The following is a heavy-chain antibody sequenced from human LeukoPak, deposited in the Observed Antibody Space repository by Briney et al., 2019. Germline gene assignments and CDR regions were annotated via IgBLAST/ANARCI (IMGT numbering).Heavy chain of an antibody. CDR2: INHSGST. V-gene: IGHV4-34*01. J-gene: IGHJ4*02. D-gene: IGHD6-13*01. CDR3: ARGDSSSWYEDY. Sequence: PSETLSLTCAVYGGSFSGYYWSWIRQPPGKGLEWIGEINHSGSTNYNPSLKSRVTISVDTSKNQFSLKLSSVTAADTAVYYCARGDSSSWYEDYWGQGTLVTVSS. CDR1: GGSFSGYY.